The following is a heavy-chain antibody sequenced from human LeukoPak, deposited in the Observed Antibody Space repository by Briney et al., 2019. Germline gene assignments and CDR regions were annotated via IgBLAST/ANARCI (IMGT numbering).Heavy chain of an antibody. J-gene: IGHJ3*02. CDR3: ARGRHSSSSLPEAFDI. CDR1: GGSFSAYH. V-gene: IGHV4-34*01. Sequence: SETLSLTCAVSGGSFSAYHWSWIRQPPGKGLEWIGEINHGGSSNYNPSLKSRLTMSVDTSKNQLSLKLTSVTAADTAVFYCARGRHSSSSLPEAFDIWGQGTMVTVSS. CDR2: INHGGSS. D-gene: IGHD2-2*01.